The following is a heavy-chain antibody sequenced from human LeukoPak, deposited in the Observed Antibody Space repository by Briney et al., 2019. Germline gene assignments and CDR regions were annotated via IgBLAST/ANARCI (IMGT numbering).Heavy chain of an antibody. CDR1: GYTFTGYY. V-gene: IGHV1-2*02. Sequence: ASVKVSCKASGYTFTGYYMHWVRQAPGQGREWMGWINPNSGGTNYAQKFQGRVTITRDTSTSTAYMELSRLRSDDTAVYYCARADSAAGTLVEFEYWGQGTLVPVSP. D-gene: IGHD6-13*01. CDR2: INPNSGGT. CDR3: ARADSAAGTLVEFEY. J-gene: IGHJ4*02.